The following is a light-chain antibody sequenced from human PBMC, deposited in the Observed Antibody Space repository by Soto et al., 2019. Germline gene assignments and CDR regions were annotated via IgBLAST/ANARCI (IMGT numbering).Light chain of an antibody. V-gene: IGKV1-27*01. J-gene: IGKJ4*01. CDR2: AAS. Sequence: DIQMTQSPSSLSASVGDRVTITCRASQGISNYLAWYQQIPGKVPKLLISAASTLQSGVPSRFSGSGSGTDFTLTISSLQPEHVATYYCQKYTNVPAFGGGTTVEIK. CDR1: QGISNY. CDR3: QKYTNVPA.